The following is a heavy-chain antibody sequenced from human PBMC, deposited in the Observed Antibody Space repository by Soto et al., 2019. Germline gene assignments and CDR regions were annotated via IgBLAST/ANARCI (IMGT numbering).Heavy chain of an antibody. CDR2: ISGGGDTT. CDR3: AKGRGGSGSLTPRVDF. V-gene: IGHV3-23*01. CDR1: GFTFNNYA. Sequence: EVLLLESGGGLVQPGGSLRLSCAASGFTFNNYAMTWVRQAPGKGLEWVSAISGGGDTTSYADSVKGRFTVSRDGSKNTLSLQMSSLRAEDTALYYCAKGRGGSGSLTPRVDFWGQGTLVTVSS. D-gene: IGHD3-10*01. J-gene: IGHJ4*02.